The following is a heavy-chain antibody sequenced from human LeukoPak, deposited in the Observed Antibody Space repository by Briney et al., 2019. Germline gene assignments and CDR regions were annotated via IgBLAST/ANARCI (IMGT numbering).Heavy chain of an antibody. CDR1: GFXFSSYS. CDR3: ARASFPRIAAAVDY. CDR2: ISSSSYI. D-gene: IGHD6-13*01. J-gene: IGHJ4*02. V-gene: IGHV3-21*01. Sequence: GGSLRLSCAASGFXFSSYSMNWVRQAPGKGLEWVSSISSSSYIYYADSVKGRFTISRDNAKNSLYLQMNSLRAEDTAVYYCARASFPRIAAAVDYWGQGTLVTVSS.